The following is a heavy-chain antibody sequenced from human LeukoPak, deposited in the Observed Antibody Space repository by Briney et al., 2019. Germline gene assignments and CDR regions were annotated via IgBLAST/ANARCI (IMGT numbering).Heavy chain of an antibody. CDR3: ARDLPVVVAAIQGAFDI. CDR2: ISYDGSNK. D-gene: IGHD2-15*01. V-gene: IGHV3-30-3*01. CDR1: GFTFSSYA. Sequence: GGSLRLSCAASGFTFSSYAMHWVRQAPGKGLEWVAVISYDGSNKYYADSVKGRFTISRDNSKNTLYLQMNSLRAEDTAVYYCARDLPVVVAAIQGAFDIWGQGTMVTVSS. J-gene: IGHJ3*02.